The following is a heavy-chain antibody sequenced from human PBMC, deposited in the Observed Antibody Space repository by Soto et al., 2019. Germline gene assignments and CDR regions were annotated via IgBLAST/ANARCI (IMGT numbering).Heavy chain of an antibody. CDR3: ASPSTIAARSQSHYYYYGMDV. V-gene: IGHV3-53*01. J-gene: IGHJ6*02. Sequence: GGSLRLSCAASGFTVSSNYMSWVRQAPGKGLEWVSVIYSGGSTYYADSVKGRFTISRDNSKNTLYLQMNSLRAEDTAVYYCASPSTIAARSQSHYYYYGMDVCGQGTTVTVSS. CDR1: GFTVSSNY. CDR2: IYSGGST. D-gene: IGHD6-6*01.